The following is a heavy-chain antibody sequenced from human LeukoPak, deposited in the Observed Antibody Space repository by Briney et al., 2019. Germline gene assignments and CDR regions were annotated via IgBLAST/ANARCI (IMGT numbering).Heavy chain of an antibody. J-gene: IGHJ4*02. CDR1: GYTFTIYD. CDR2: ISAYGNT. CDR3: ARGIIGYYFDY. D-gene: IGHD2-15*01. V-gene: IGHV1-18*01. Sequence: GASVKVSCKTSGYTFTIYDISWVRQASGQGLEWMGLISAYGNTNYAQNLQGRVTMTTDTSTSTAYMELRSLRSDDTAVYYCARGIIGYYFDYWGQGTLVTVSS.